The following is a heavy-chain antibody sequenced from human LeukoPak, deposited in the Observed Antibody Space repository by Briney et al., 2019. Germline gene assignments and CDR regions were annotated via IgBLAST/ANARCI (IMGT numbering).Heavy chain of an antibody. CDR3: ASRGTGTRLQFYSGYYYGMDV. V-gene: IGHV1-69*01. Sequence: SVKVSCKASGGTFSSYAISWVRQAPGQGLEWMGGIIPIFGTANYAQKFQGRVTITADESTSTAYMELSSLRSEDTAVYYCASRGTGTRLQFYSGYYYGMDVWGQGTTVTVSS. D-gene: IGHD1-7*01. J-gene: IGHJ6*02. CDR1: GGTFSSYA. CDR2: IIPIFGTA.